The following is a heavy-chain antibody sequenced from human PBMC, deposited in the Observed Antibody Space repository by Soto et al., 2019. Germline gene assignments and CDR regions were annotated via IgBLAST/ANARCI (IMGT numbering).Heavy chain of an antibody. J-gene: IGHJ4*02. D-gene: IGHD6-19*01. CDR2: INPKNGAT. CDR3: ATNDGGGSGSQLNY. V-gene: IGHV1-2*04. CDR1: QYTFTGHF. Sequence: ASVKVSCKASQYTFTGHFVHWVRQAPGQGLEWMGWINPKNGATNYAQNFQDWVTMTRDTSISTAYMELRSLRPDDTALYYCATNDGGGSGSQLNYWGQGTLVIVSS.